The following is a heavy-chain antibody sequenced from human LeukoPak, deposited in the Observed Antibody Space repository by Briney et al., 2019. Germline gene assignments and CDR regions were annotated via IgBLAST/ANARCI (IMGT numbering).Heavy chain of an antibody. D-gene: IGHD6-13*01. Sequence: SETLSLTCAVYGGSFSGYYWSWIRQPPGKGLEWIGEINHSGSTNYNPSLKSRVTISVDTSKNQFSLKLSSVTAADTAAYYCARVAASSSWHRGSDWFDPWGQGTLVTVSS. CDR3: ARVAASSSWHRGSDWFDP. V-gene: IGHV4-34*01. CDR2: INHSGST. J-gene: IGHJ5*02. CDR1: GGSFSGYY.